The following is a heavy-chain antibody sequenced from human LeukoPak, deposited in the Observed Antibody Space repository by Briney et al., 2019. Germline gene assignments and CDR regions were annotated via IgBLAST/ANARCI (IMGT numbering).Heavy chain of an antibody. V-gene: IGHV1-18*01. J-gene: IGHJ4*02. D-gene: IGHD3-9*01. CDR2: ISGHNGNT. CDR3: VLGDILTGYWAEYFAY. CDR1: GYTFTTYG. Sequence: ASVKVSCKTSGYTFTTYGLSWVRPARGQGLEWMGWISGHNGNTNYAHKFQGRVSMTTDTPTRTAYMELKSLRSDDTAVYYCVLGDILTGYWAEYFAYWGQGTLVTVSS.